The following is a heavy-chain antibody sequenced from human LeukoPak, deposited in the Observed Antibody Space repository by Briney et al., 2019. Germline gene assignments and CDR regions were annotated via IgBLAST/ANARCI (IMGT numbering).Heavy chain of an antibody. V-gene: IGHV5-51*01. Sequence: GESLKISYKGSGYSFISYWLGWVRQMPGKGLEWMGIIYPGDSDTRYSPSFQGQVTISADKSISTAYLQWSSLKASDTAMYYCARLPYCSSATCHNNWFDSWGQGTLVTVSS. J-gene: IGHJ5*01. CDR1: GYSFISYW. D-gene: IGHD2-2*01. CDR3: ARLPYCSSATCHNNWFDS. CDR2: IYPGDSDT.